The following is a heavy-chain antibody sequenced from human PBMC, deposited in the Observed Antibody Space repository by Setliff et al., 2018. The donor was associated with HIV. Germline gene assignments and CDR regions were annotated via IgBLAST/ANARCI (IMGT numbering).Heavy chain of an antibody. D-gene: IGHD6-25*01. Sequence: SETLSLTCTVFGDSLSSSIYYWGWIRQSPGNALEWIGGISFSGSTYYNPSLKSRVTISIDTSKNHFSLGLSSVTAADTAVYYCSRYSPRGYTLTGPYWGQGTLVTVSS. J-gene: IGHJ4*02. V-gene: IGHV4-39*02. CDR1: GDSLSSSIYY. CDR3: SRYSPRGYTLTGPY. CDR2: ISFSGST.